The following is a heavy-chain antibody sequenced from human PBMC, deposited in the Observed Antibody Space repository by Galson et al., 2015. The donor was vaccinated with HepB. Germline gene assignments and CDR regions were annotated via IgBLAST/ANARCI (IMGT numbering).Heavy chain of an antibody. Sequence: CAISGDSVPSNSAAWNWIRQSPSRGLEWLGRTYYRSKWYNDYALSVKSRITITPDTSKNQFSLQLNSVTPDDTAVYFCARDGPRSTYYFDYWGQGTLVTVSS. J-gene: IGHJ4*02. CDR3: ARDGPRSTYYFDY. CDR2: TYYRSKWYN. V-gene: IGHV6-1*01. CDR1: GDSVPSNSAA.